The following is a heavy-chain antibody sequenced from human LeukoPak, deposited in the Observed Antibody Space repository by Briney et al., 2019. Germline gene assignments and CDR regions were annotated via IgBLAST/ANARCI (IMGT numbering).Heavy chain of an antibody. D-gene: IGHD1-1*01. CDR2: IINSGGST. CDR1: GFTFSDYA. V-gene: IGHV3-23*01. CDR3: ARDNWNDVTGAFDI. Sequence: GGSLRLSCAPSGFTFSDYATSWVPRAPGKGLEWVSGIINSGGSTHYADSVKGRVTISRDNSKSTLYLQMNSLRAEDTAVYYCARDNWNDVTGAFDIWGQGTMVSVS. J-gene: IGHJ3*02.